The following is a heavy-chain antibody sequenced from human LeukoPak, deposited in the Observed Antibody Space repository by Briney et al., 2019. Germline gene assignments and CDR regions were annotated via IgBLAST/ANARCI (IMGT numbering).Heavy chain of an antibody. J-gene: IGHJ4*02. CDR2: ISYDGSNK. Sequence: GGSLRLSCAASGFTFSSYAMHWVRQAPGKGLEWVAVISYDGSNKYYADSVKGRFTISRDNSKNTLYLQMNSLRAEDTAVYYCARDPGDTAMVRGYFDYWGQGTLATVSS. V-gene: IGHV3-30-3*01. CDR3: ARDPGDTAMVRGYFDY. D-gene: IGHD5-18*01. CDR1: GFTFSSYA.